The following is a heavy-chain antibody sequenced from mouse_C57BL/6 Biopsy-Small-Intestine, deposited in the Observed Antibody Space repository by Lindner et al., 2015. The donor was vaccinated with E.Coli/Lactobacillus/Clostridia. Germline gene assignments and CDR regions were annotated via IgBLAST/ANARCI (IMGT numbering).Heavy chain of an antibody. D-gene: IGHD2-3*01. CDR1: GYKFIDYY. V-gene: IGHV1-84*02. CDR2: INAKSGDI. CDR3: ARDGISTPNWEFDY. Sequence: SVKVSCKASGYKFIDYYIYWVRQAPGQGLEWVGRINAKSGDIEYSQNFQGRVTVARDTTTSTAYLVLSNLRSDDTAVYYCARDGISTPNWEFDYWGQGTLVTVSS. J-gene: IGHJ4*01.